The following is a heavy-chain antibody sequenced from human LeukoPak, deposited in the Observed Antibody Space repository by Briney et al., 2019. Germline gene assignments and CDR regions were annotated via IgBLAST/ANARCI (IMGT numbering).Heavy chain of an antibody. CDR1: GYTFTSHD. V-gene: IGHV1-8*02. CDR3: ARGYSPTIRTTGNDY. D-gene: IGHD1-1*01. J-gene: IGHJ4*02. CDR2: MNPNNGNT. Sequence: ASVKVSCKASGYTFTSHDINWVRQAPGQGLEWMGWMNPNNGNTSHSQKFQGRVIMSRDTSINTAYMELHSLRSDDTAVYYCARGYSPTIRTTGNDYWGQGTLVTVSS.